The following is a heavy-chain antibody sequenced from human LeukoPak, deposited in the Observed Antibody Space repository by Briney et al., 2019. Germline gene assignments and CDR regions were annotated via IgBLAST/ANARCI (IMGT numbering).Heavy chain of an antibody. Sequence: SETLSLTCAVYGGSFSGYYWSWIRQLPGKGLEWIGEINHSGSTNYNPSLKSRVTISVDTSKNQFSLKLSSVTAADTVVYYCARRKRSGCSSTSCLLNWFDPWGQGTLVTVSS. CDR2: INHSGST. J-gene: IGHJ5*02. D-gene: IGHD2-2*01. V-gene: IGHV4-34*01. CDR3: ARRKRSGCSSTSCLLNWFDP. CDR1: GGSFSGYY.